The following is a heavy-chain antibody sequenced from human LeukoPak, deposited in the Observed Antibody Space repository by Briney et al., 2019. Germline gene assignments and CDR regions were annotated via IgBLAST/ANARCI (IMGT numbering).Heavy chain of an antibody. CDR2: ISNSSSYI. Sequence: GGSLRLSCAASGFTFSSYSMNWVRQAPGKGLEWVSSISNSSSYIYYAASVKGRFTISRDNAKNSVYLKMNNLRAEDTVVYYCARDRVVVSWGQGTLVTVSS. V-gene: IGHV3-21*01. CDR3: ARDRVVVS. J-gene: IGHJ4*02. D-gene: IGHD2-2*01. CDR1: GFTFSSYS.